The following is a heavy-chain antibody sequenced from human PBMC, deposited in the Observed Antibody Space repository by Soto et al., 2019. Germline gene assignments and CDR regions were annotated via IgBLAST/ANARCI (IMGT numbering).Heavy chain of an antibody. CDR1: GGSISSYY. D-gene: IGHD1-26*01. Sequence: SETLSLTCTVSGGSISSYYWSWIRQPPGKGLEWIGYIYYSGSTNYNPSLKSRVTISVDTSKNQFSLKLSSVTAADTAVYYCARAVLGALNWFDPWGQGTLVTVS. CDR3: ARAVLGALNWFDP. J-gene: IGHJ5*02. V-gene: IGHV4-59*01. CDR2: IYYSGST.